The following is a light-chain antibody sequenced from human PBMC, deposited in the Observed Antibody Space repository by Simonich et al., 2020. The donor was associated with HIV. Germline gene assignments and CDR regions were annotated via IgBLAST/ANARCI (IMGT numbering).Light chain of an antibody. CDR3: QQYYITPYT. Sequence: DIVMTQSPDSLAVSLGERATIDCKSSQSVLYSSNNKNYLAWYQQKPGQPPKLLIYWASTRQSGVSNRFSGSGSGTDFTLTISSLQAEDVAVYYCQQYYITPYTFGQGTKLEIK. CDR1: QSVLYSSNNKNY. CDR2: WAS. J-gene: IGKJ2*01. V-gene: IGKV4-1*01.